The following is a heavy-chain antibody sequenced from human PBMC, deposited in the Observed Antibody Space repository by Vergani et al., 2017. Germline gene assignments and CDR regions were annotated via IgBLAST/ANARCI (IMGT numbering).Heavy chain of an antibody. J-gene: IGHJ5*02. CDR1: GGSFSGYY. Sequence: QVQLQQWGAGLLKPSETLSLTCAVYGGSFSGYYWSWIRPPPGKGLEWIGEINHSGSTNYNPSLKSRVTISVDTSKNQFSLKLSSVTAADTAVYYCARGRPLSWAEMTTVVTDNGFDHWGQGTLVTVSS. V-gene: IGHV4-34*01. CDR3: ARGRPLSWAEMTTVVTDNGFDH. D-gene: IGHD4-17*01. CDR2: INHSGST.